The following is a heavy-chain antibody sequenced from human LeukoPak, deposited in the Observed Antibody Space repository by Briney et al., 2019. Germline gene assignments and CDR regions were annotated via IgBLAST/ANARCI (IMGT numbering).Heavy chain of an antibody. Sequence: SETLSFTCTVSGDSISSSSYYWAWIRQPPGKGPEWIGNIYYSGSTYYSPSLKSRVTMLVDTSKNQFPLKLSSVTAADTAVYYCARYPRNYYGSGSYMDYWGQGTLVTVSS. CDR1: GDSISSSSYY. CDR3: ARYPRNYYGSGSYMDY. V-gene: IGHV4-39*06. D-gene: IGHD3-10*01. J-gene: IGHJ4*02. CDR2: IYYSGST.